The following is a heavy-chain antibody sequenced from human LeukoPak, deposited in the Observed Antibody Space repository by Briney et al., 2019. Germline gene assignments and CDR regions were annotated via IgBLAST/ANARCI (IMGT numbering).Heavy chain of an antibody. CDR1: GFTFSSYG. CDR2: ISGSGGST. J-gene: IGHJ4*02. V-gene: IGHV3-23*01. Sequence: PGGSLRLSCAASGFTFSSYGMSWVRQAPGKGLEWVSAISGSGGSTYYADSVKGRFTISRDNSKNTLYLQMNSLRAEDTAVYYCAKPNYGSGSFDYWGQGTLVTVSS. CDR3: AKPNYGSGSFDY. D-gene: IGHD3-10*01.